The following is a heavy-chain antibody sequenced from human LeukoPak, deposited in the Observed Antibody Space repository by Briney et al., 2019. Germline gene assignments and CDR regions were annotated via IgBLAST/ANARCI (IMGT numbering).Heavy chain of an antibody. V-gene: IGHV3-48*03. CDR3: ARCSGSYLTDY. Sequence: GGSLRLSCAASGFTFSSYEMNWVRQAPGKGLEWVSYISSSGNTIYYADSVKGRFTISRDNAKNSLYLQMNSLRAEDTAVYYCARCSGSYLTDYWGQGTLVTVSS. D-gene: IGHD1-26*01. CDR2: ISSSGNTI. CDR1: GFTFSSYE. J-gene: IGHJ4*02.